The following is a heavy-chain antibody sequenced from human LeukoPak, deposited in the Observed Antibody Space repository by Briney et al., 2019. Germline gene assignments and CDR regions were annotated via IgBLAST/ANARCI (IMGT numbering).Heavy chain of an antibody. CDR2: VNADGGNT. CDR3: TKRVKYGGTWDHFAD. D-gene: IGHD1-26*01. Sequence: GGSLGLSCAASGFTFDNYRMSWVRQAPGKGLEWVSTVNADGGNTYYADSVKGRFTISRDNSKSTLILQMNSLRVEDTALYYCTKRVKYGGTWDHFADWGQGTLVTVSS. J-gene: IGHJ4*02. V-gene: IGHV3-23*01. CDR1: GFTFDNYR.